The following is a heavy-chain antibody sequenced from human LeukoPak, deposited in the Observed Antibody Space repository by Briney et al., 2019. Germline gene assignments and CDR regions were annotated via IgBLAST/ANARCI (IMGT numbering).Heavy chain of an antibody. V-gene: IGHV4-34*01. CDR2: INHSGST. D-gene: IGHD6-19*01. Sequence: MPSETLSLTCAVYGGSFSGYYWSWIRQPPGKGLEWIGEINHSGSTNYNPSLKSRVTISVDTSKNQFSLKLSSVTAADTAVYYCARKFRGYSGWYSPIDYWGQGTLVTVSS. J-gene: IGHJ4*02. CDR3: ARKFRGYSGWYSPIDY. CDR1: GGSFSGYY.